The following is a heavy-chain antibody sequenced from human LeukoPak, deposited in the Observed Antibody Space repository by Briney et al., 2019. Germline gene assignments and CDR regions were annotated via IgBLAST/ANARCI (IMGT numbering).Heavy chain of an antibody. J-gene: IGHJ4*02. CDR2: ISAYNGNT. Sequence: ASVKVSCKASGYTFTCYGISWVRQAPGQGLEWMGWISAYNGNTNYEQKLQGRVTMTTDTSTSTAYMELRSLRSDDTAVYYCARDVGGGSGSYQSPDLDYWGQGTLVTVSS. D-gene: IGHD3-10*01. CDR3: ARDVGGGSGSYQSPDLDY. V-gene: IGHV1-18*01. CDR1: GYTFTCYG.